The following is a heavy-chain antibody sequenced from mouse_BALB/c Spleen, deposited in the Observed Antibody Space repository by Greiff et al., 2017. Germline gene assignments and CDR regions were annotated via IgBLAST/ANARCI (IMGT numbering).Heavy chain of an antibody. CDR3: TREGTRHYAMDY. V-gene: IGHV1-15*01. CDR1: GYTFTDYE. Sequence: QVQLKQSGADLVRPGASVTLSCKASGYTFTDYEMHWVKQTPVHGLEWIGAIDPETGGTAYNQKFKGKATLTADKSSSTAYMELRSLTSEDSAVYYCTREGTRHYAMDYWGQGTSVTVSS. CDR2: IDPETGGT. J-gene: IGHJ4*01.